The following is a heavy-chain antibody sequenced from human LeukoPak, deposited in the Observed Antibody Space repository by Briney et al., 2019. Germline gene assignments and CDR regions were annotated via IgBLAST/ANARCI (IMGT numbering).Heavy chain of an antibody. Sequence: ASVKVSCKASGYTLSSHGFSWVRQAPGQGLEWMGWISGYNHNTNYAQKLQGRLTMTTDTSTSTTYMELSNLGSDDTAVYYCARQIYDSRGHYYDYWGQGTLVTVSS. J-gene: IGHJ4*02. V-gene: IGHV1-18*01. CDR1: GYTLSSHG. CDR3: ARQIYDSRGHYYDY. CDR2: ISGYNHNT. D-gene: IGHD3-22*01.